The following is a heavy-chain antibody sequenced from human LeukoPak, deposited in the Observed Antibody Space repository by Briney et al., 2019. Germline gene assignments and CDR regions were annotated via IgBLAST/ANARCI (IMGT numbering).Heavy chain of an antibody. CDR1: GFTFSSFS. CDR3: ARVIASYGDSAY. CDR2: ISSTSSAI. Sequence: PGGSLRLSCAASGFTFSSFSMNWVRQAPGKGLEWLSYISSTSSAIYYADSLKGGFTISRDNAKNSLYLPMNSLIAEDTAVYYCARVIASYGDSAYWGQGTLVTVSS. V-gene: IGHV3-48*04. D-gene: IGHD5-18*01. J-gene: IGHJ4*02.